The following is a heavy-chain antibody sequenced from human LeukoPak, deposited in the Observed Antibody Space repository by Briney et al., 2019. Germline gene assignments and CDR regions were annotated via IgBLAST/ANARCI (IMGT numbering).Heavy chain of an antibody. V-gene: IGHV4-34*01. CDR1: GGSFSGYY. CDR2: INHSGST. J-gene: IGHJ4*02. CDR3: ASSIAAAGNDY. Sequence: SETLSLTCAVYGGSFSGYYWSWIRQPPGRGLEWIGEINHSGSTNYNPSLKSRVTISVDTSKNQFSLKLSSVTAADTAVYYCASSIAAAGNDYWGQGTLVTVSS. D-gene: IGHD6-13*01.